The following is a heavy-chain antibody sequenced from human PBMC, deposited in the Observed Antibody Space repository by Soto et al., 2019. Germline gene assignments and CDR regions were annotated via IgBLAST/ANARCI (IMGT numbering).Heavy chain of an antibody. D-gene: IGHD3-22*01. CDR2: IYPGDSDT. V-gene: IGHV5-51*01. CDR1: GYSFTSHW. Sequence: GESLKISCKGSGYSFTSHWIGWVRQMPGKGLEWMGIIYPGDSDTRYSPSFQDQVTISADKSISTAYLQWSSLKASDTAIYYCARPYYDSSGILGYWGQGTLVTVSS. CDR3: ARPYYDSSGILGY. J-gene: IGHJ4*02.